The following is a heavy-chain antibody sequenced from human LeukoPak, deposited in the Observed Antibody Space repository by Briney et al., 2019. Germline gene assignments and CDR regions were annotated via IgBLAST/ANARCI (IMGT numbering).Heavy chain of an antibody. CDR3: VCSLLYYYYGMDV. CDR1: GYTFTSYA. Sequence: ASVKVSCKAPGYTFTSYAMNWVRQAPGQGLEWMGWINTNTGNPAYAQGFTGRFVFSLDTSVSTAYLQISSLKAEDTAVYYCVCSLLYYYYGMDVWGQGTTVTVSS. CDR2: INTNTGNP. J-gene: IGHJ6*02. D-gene: IGHD6-13*01. V-gene: IGHV7-4-1*02.